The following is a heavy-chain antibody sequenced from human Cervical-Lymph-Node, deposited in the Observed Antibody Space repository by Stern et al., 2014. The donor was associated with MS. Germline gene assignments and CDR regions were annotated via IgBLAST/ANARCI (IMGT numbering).Heavy chain of an antibody. CDR1: GFTFSSYG. V-gene: IGHV3-33*01. CDR3: ARGGEQDYFDY. Sequence: QVQLVQSGGGVVQPGRSLRLSCAASGFTFSSYGMHWVRQAPGKGLEWVAVIWYDGSNKYYADSVKGRFTISRDNSKNTLYLQMNSLRAEDTAVYYCARGGEQDYFDYWGQGTLVTVSS. D-gene: IGHD1-26*01. CDR2: IWYDGSNK. J-gene: IGHJ4*02.